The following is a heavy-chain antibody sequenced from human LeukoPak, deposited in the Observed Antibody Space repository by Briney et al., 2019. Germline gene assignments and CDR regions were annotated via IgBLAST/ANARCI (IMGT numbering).Heavy chain of an antibody. Sequence: GGSLRLSCAVSGFTFSSYWMSWVRQAPGKGLEWVANIKQDGSEKYYVDSVKGRFTISRDNAKNSLYLRMNSLRAEDTAVYYCARDSSSSNFDYWGQGTLVTVSS. J-gene: IGHJ4*02. CDR1: GFTFSSYW. CDR3: ARDSSSSNFDY. CDR2: IKQDGSEK. V-gene: IGHV3-7*01. D-gene: IGHD6-6*01.